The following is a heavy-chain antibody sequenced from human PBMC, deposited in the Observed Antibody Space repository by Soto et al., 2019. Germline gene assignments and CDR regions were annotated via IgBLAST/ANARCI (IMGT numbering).Heavy chain of an antibody. V-gene: IGHV3-74*01. J-gene: IGHJ4*02. CDR3: ARYGGGSGAVVH. CDR2: INSDGSNT. D-gene: IGHD4-17*01. CDR1: GFTFSVYW. Sequence: GGSLRLSCAASGFTFSVYWMHWVRQAPGKGLVWVSRINSDGSNTDYADSVKGRFTISRDNAKNTLYLQMNSLRAEDMAVYYCARYGGGSGAVVHWGQGTLVTVSS.